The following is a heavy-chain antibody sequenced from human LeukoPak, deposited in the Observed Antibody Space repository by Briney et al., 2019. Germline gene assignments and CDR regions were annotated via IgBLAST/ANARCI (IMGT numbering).Heavy chain of an antibody. J-gene: IGHJ6*03. CDR3: ARVRSTYCSTSRCPNYSYYYYMDV. CDR1: GFTFSSYG. CDR2: IRYDGNNK. D-gene: IGHD2-2*01. V-gene: IGHV3-30*02. Sequence: PGGSLRLSCAASGFTFSSYGMHWVRQAPGKGLEWVAFIRYDGNNKYYADSVKGRFTISRDNSKNTLFLQMNSLRAEDTAVYYCARVRSTYCSTSRCPNYSYYYYMDVWGKGTTVTISS.